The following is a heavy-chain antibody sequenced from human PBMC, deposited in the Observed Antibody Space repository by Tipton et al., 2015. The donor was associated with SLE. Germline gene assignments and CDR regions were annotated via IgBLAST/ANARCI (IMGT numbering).Heavy chain of an antibody. D-gene: IGHD3-3*01. CDR2: IYTSGST. J-gene: IGHJ5*02. Sequence: TLSLTCTVSGGSISSGSYYWSWIRQPAGKGLEWIGRIYTSGSTNYNPSLKSRVTISVDTSKNQFSLKLSSVTAADTAVYYCARIRFNWFDPWGQGTLVTVSS. CDR3: ARIRFNWFDP. V-gene: IGHV4-61*02. CDR1: GGSISSGSYY.